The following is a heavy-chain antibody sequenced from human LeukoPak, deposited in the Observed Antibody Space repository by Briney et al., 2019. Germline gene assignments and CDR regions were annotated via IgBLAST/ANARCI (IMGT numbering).Heavy chain of an antibody. CDR3: AKLPHSSGYYYGSY. V-gene: IGHV3-23*01. J-gene: IGHJ4*02. CDR1: GFTFSSYG. D-gene: IGHD3-22*01. CDR2: ISGSGGST. Sequence: GGSLRLSCAASGFTFSSYGMHWARQAPGKGLEWVSAISGSGGSTYYADSVKGRFTISRDNSKNTLYLQMNSLRAEDTAVYYCAKLPHSSGYYYGSYWGQGTLVTVSS.